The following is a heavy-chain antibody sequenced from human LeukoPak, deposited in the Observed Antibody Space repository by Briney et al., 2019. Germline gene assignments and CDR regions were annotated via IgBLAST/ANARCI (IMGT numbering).Heavy chain of an antibody. Sequence: GGSLRLSCAASGFTFSRYGMHWVRQAPGKGLEWVALIWYDGTNQYYADSVKGRFTISRDNSRNILYLQMNTLRAEDTALYYCAKDDWRDGYKGVDSWGQGTQVTVSS. CDR3: AKDDWRDGYKGVDS. CDR2: IWYDGTNQ. J-gene: IGHJ4*02. CDR1: GFTFSRYG. D-gene: IGHD5-24*01. V-gene: IGHV3-33*06.